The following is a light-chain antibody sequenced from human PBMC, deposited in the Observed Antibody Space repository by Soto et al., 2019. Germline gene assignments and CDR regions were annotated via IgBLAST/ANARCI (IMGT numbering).Light chain of an antibody. J-gene: IGLJ2*01. CDR3: CSYAGSSTLV. CDR2: EDT. V-gene: IGLV2-23*01. CDR1: SGDVGNYHL. Sequence: QSALTRPASVSESPGQSITISCSGTSGDVGNYHLVSWYQQYPGKVPKLIIYEDTKRPSGVSDRFSGSKSGTTASLTISGLQAEDEADYYCCSYAGSSTLVFGGGTKLTVL.